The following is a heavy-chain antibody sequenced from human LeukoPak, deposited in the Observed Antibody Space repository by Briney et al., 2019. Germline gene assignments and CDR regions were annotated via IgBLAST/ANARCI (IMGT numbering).Heavy chain of an antibody. CDR3: ARFSGYARFNAFDI. CDR1: GGSFSGYY. Sequence: PSETLSLTCAVYGGSFSGYYWSWIRQPPGKGLEWIGEINHSGSTNYNPSLKSRVTISVDTSKNQFSLKLSSVTAADTAVYYCARFSGYARFNAFDIWGQGTMVTVSP. V-gene: IGHV4-34*01. CDR2: INHSGST. D-gene: IGHD3-22*01. J-gene: IGHJ3*02.